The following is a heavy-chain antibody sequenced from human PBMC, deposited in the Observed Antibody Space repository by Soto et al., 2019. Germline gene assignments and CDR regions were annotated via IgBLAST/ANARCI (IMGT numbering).Heavy chain of an antibody. CDR2: MNPNSGNT. Sequence: ASVKVSCKASGYTFTSYGISWVRQAPGQGLEWMGWMNPNSGNTGYAQKFQGRVTMTRNTSISTAYMELSSLRSEDTAVYYCARDLKAATYYDILTGPRDAFDIWGQGTMVTVSS. J-gene: IGHJ3*02. CDR3: ARDLKAATYYDILTGPRDAFDI. CDR1: GYTFTSYG. V-gene: IGHV1-8*02. D-gene: IGHD3-9*01.